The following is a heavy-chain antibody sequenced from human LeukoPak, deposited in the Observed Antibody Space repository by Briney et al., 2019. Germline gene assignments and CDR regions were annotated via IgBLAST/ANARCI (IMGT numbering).Heavy chain of an antibody. CDR2: IYSGGST. CDR1: GFTVSSNY. V-gene: IGHV3-66*02. D-gene: IGHD2/OR15-2a*01. CDR3: ARDAATLNWFDP. J-gene: IGHJ5*02. Sequence: GGSLRLSCAASGFTVSSNYMSWVRQAPGKGLEWVSVIYSGGSTYYADSVKRRFTISRDNSKNTLYLQMNSLRAEDTAVYYCARDAATLNWFDPWRQGTLVTVSS.